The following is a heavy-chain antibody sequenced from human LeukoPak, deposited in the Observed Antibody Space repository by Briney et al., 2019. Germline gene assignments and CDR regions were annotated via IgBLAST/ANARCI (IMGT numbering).Heavy chain of an antibody. CDR2: ISASGGST. V-gene: IGHV3-23*01. J-gene: IGHJ6*02. D-gene: IGHD3-3*01. Sequence: GGSLRLSCAASRFSFSTYAMHWVRQAPGKGLEWVSSISASGGSTYSADSVKGRFTVSRDNSKDTVYLQVSSLRAEVTAVYYCAKGLQHTIFGVDVCGQGTSVIVSS. CDR1: RFSFSTYA. CDR3: AKGLQHTIFGVDV.